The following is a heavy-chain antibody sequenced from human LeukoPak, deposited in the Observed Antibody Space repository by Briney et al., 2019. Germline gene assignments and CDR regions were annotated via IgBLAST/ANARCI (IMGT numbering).Heavy chain of an antibody. CDR1: GGSISSYY. J-gene: IGHJ5*02. D-gene: IGHD3-22*01. CDR3: ARGPPPLYDYYDSSGYWFDP. CDR2: IYYSGST. Sequence: SETLSLTCTVSGGSISSYYWNWIRQPPGKGLEWIGYIYYSGSTNYNPSLKSRVTISVDTSKNQFSLKLSSVTAADTAVYYCARGPPPLYDYYDSSGYWFDPWGQGTLVTVSS. V-gene: IGHV4-59*01.